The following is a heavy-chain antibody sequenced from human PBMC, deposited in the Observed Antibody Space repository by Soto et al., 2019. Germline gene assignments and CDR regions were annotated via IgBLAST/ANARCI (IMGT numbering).Heavy chain of an antibody. CDR2: IHHSGST. V-gene: IGHV4-38-2*02. Sequence: PSESLSVTCAVSSYSISSGYYWGWVRQHPGMGLEWIASIHHSGSTKYNASLKSRVNISVDTSTKHFSLQLSSVTAADTAVYYCARDADQTYYYGSEPLDTWGQGTLVTVDS. CDR3: ARDADQTYYYGSEPLDT. CDR1: SYSISSGYY. J-gene: IGHJ5*02. D-gene: IGHD3-10*01.